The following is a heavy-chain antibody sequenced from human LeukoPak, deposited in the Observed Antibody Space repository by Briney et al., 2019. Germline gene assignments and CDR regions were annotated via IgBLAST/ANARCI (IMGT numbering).Heavy chain of an antibody. J-gene: IGHJ4*02. CDR2: IYYSGST. CDR1: GGSFSGYY. Sequence: SETLSLTCAVYGGSFSGYYWSWIRQPPGKGLEWIGYIYYSGSTNYNPSLKSRVTISVDTSKNQFSLKLSSVTAADTAVYYCARVGTERDTEFYYFDYWGQGTLVTVSS. D-gene: IGHD1-1*01. V-gene: IGHV4-59*01. CDR3: ARVGTERDTEFYYFDY.